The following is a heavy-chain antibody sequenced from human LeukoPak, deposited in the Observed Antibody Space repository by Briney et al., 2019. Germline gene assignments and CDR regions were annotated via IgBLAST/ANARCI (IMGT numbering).Heavy chain of an antibody. Sequence: GGSLRLSCAASGFTFTTFGIHWVRQAPGKGLEWVAAISPDGNIEYYTDSVKGRFTISRDNSKDMIYLQMNSLRGEDSAVYYCAKINNDDDYWGQGTLVTVSS. J-gene: IGHJ4*02. CDR1: GFTFTTFG. CDR2: ISPDGNIE. V-gene: IGHV3-30*18. D-gene: IGHD1/OR15-1a*01. CDR3: AKINNDDDY.